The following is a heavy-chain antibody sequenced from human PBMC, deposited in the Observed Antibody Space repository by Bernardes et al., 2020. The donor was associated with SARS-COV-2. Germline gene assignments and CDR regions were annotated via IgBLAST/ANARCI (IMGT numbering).Heavy chain of an antibody. Sequence: ASVEVSCKASGYTFTGYYMHWVRQAPGQGLEWMGWINPNSGGTNYAQKFQGRVTMTRDTSISTAYMELSRLRSDDTAVYYCASALIRFPGVVSDYWGQGTLVTVSS. V-gene: IGHV1-2*02. D-gene: IGHD3-3*01. CDR1: GYTFTGYY. CDR2: INPNSGGT. CDR3: ASALIRFPGVVSDY. J-gene: IGHJ4*02.